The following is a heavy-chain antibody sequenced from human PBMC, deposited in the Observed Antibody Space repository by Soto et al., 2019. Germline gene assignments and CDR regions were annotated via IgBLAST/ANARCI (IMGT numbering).Heavy chain of an antibody. J-gene: IGHJ4*02. V-gene: IGHV1-2*02. CDR1: GYTFTGYY. Sequence: VASVKVSCKASGYTFTGYYMHWVRQAPGQGLEWMGWINPNSGGTNYAQKFQGRVTMTRDTSISTAYMELSRLRSDDTAVYYCARSRGYYDSSLPFDYWGQGTLVTVS. D-gene: IGHD3-22*01. CDR3: ARSRGYYDSSLPFDY. CDR2: INPNSGGT.